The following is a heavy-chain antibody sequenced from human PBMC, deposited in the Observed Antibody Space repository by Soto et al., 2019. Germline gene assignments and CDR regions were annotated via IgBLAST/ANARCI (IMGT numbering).Heavy chain of an antibody. Sequence: GGSLRLSCAASGFTFSSYAMHWVRQAPGKGLEWVAVISYDGSNKYYADSVKGRFTISRDNSKNTLYLQMNSLRAEDTAVYYCARVLDCSSTSCYSYFDYWGQGTLVTVSS. CDR2: ISYDGSNK. V-gene: IGHV3-30-3*01. D-gene: IGHD2-2*02. CDR3: ARVLDCSSTSCYSYFDY. CDR1: GFTFSSYA. J-gene: IGHJ4*02.